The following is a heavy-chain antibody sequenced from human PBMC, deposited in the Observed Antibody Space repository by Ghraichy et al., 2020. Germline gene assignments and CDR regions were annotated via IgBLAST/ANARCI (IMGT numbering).Heavy chain of an antibody. CDR1: GFPFSSYA. CDR3: ARGGSYLASCSTTSCSWLDP. J-gene: IGHJ5*02. Sequence: GGSLRLSCAASGFPFSSYAMHWVRQAPGKGLEWVAVISHDGKTMDYGDSVQGRFTISRDNSQKTVFLQTATLRPADTAVYVCARGGSYLASCSTTSCSWLDPWGQGTLVAVSS. D-gene: IGHD2-2*01. V-gene: IGHV3-30*03. CDR2: ISHDGKTM.